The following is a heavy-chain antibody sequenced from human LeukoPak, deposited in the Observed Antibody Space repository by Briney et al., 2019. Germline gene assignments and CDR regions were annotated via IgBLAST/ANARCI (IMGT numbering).Heavy chain of an antibody. CDR3: AKARSGWCQFDY. CDR2: ISGSGGST. D-gene: IGHD6-19*01. Sequence: GGSLRLSCAASGFTFSSYAMSWVRQAPGKGLEWVSAISGSGGSTYYAESVKGRSTISRDNSKNTLYLQMNSLRAEDTAVYYCAKARSGWCQFDYWGQGTLVTVSS. J-gene: IGHJ4*02. CDR1: GFTFSSYA. V-gene: IGHV3-23*01.